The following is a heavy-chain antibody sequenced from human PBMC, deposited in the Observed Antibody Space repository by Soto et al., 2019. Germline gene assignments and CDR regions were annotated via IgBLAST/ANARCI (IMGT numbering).Heavy chain of an antibody. J-gene: IGHJ5*01. CDR2: ISRDGSYI. CDR3: ARTRNGGVADSFDS. D-gene: IGHD3-3*01. CDR1: GFAFSRHT. V-gene: IGHV3-30*04. Sequence: PGVSLALSFSASGFAFSRHTVHWVRLPPGRGLEWVLAISRDGSYIYYTDSVKGRFTVSRDNSKNTVFVQMNRLIPDDTALYFCARTRNGGVADSFDSWGQGTRVNVS.